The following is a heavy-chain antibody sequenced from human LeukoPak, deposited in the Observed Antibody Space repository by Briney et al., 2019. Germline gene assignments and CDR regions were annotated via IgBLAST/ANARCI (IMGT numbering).Heavy chain of an antibody. CDR3: ARTYDSRGYSHFDP. V-gene: IGHV4-34*01. J-gene: IGHJ5*02. D-gene: IGHD3-22*01. CDR1: GGSFNSYY. Sequence: SETLSLTCAVYGGSFNSYYWSWIRQPPGKGLEWIGEINHSGSTNYNPSLKSRVTTSVDTSKNQFSLKLSSVTAADTAVYYCARTYDSRGYSHFDPWGQGTLVTVSS. CDR2: INHSGST.